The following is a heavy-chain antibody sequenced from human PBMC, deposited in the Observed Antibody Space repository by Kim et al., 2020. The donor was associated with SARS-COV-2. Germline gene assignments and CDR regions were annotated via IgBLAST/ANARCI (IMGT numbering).Heavy chain of an antibody. CDR3: ARGGNSGYDLLGWFDP. CDR2: IYYSGST. CDR1: GGSISSYY. V-gene: IGHV4-59*01. Sequence: SETLSLTCTVSGGSISSYYWSWIRQPPGKGLEWIGYIYYSGSTNYNPSLKSRVTISVDTSKNQFSLKLSSVTAADTAVYYCARGGNSGYDLLGWFDPWGQGTLVTVSS. J-gene: IGHJ5*02. D-gene: IGHD5-12*01.